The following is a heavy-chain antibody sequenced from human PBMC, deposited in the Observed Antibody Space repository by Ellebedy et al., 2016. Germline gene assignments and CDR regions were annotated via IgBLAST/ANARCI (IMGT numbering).Heavy chain of an antibody. CDR2: IWYDGSNK. CDR1: GFTFSSYG. Sequence: GGSLRLXXAASGFTFSSYGMHWVRQAPGKGLEWVAVIWYDGSNKYYADSVKGRFTISRDNAKNSLYLQMNSLRAEDTAVYYCARDKIDYYYYMDVWGKGTTVTVSS. CDR3: ARDKIDYYYYMDV. J-gene: IGHJ6*03. V-gene: IGHV3-33*01.